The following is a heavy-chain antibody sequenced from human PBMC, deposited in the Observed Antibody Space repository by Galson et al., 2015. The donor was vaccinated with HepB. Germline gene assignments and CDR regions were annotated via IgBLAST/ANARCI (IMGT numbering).Heavy chain of an antibody. D-gene: IGHD2-15*01. V-gene: IGHV3-23*01. Sequence: SLRLSCAASGFTFSNYAMSWVRQAPGKGLEWVSVISGSGGSTYYADSVKGRSTISRDNSKNTLYLQMNSLRAEDMAIYYCAKSPERYCSGGSCYPLDYWGQGTLVTVSS. CDR3: AKSPERYCSGGSCYPLDY. CDR1: GFTFSNYA. CDR2: ISGSGGST. J-gene: IGHJ4*02.